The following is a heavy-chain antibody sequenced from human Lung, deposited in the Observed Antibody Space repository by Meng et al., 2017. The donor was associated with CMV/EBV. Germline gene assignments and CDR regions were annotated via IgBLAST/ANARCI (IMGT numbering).Heavy chain of an antibody. J-gene: IGHJ5*02. CDR3: ARASYGSGSPLGESWFDP. CDR2: IHSSGST. Sequence: QGQRTGSGPGLVKPSTTLSLTCTVSGGSISSGGYYWSWIRQHPGKGLEWIGYIHSSGSTYYNPSLRSRLTISVDTSKNQFSLKLSSVTAADTAVYYCARASYGSGSPLGESWFDPWGQGTLVTVSS. CDR1: GGSISSGGYY. V-gene: IGHV4-31*03. D-gene: IGHD3-10*01.